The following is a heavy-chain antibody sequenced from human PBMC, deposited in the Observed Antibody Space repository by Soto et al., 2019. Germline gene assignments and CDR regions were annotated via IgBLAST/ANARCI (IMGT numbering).Heavy chain of an antibody. CDR2: INTDGSGT. Sequence: GGSLRLSCAASGFTFSSDGMHWVRQAPGKGLVWVSRINTDGSGTSYADSVKGRFTISRDNAKNSVYLEMDRLRAEDTALYYCARDVDADFRTDFDYWGRGTLVTVSS. CDR3: ARDVDADFRTDFDY. D-gene: IGHD4-17*01. CDR1: GFTFSSDG. J-gene: IGHJ4*02. V-gene: IGHV3-74*01.